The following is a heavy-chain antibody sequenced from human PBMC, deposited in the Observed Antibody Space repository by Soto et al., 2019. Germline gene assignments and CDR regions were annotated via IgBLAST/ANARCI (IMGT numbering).Heavy chain of an antibody. CDR1: GGSVSSNSAA. D-gene: IGHD2-15*01. J-gene: IGHJ3*02. CDR2: TYYRSKWYN. Sequence: PSQTLSLTCAISGGSVSSNSAAWNWIRQSPSRGLEWLGRTYYRSKWYNDYAVSVKSRITINPDTSKNQFSLQLNSVTPEDTAVYYCARDAIGVVTQGGYDAFDIWGQGTTVTVSS. V-gene: IGHV6-1*01. CDR3: ARDAIGVVTQGGYDAFDI.